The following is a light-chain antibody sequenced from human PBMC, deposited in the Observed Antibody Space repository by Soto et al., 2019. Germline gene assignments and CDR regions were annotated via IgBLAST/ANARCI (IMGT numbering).Light chain of an antibody. CDR1: QSISSW. CDR3: LET. J-gene: IGKJ1*01. CDR2: DAS. Sequence: DIQMTQSPSTLSASVGDRVTITCRASQSISSWLAWYQQKPGKAPRLLIYDASSLESGVPSRFSGSGSGTEFTLTISSLQPEDVATYYCLETFGQGTKVEIK. V-gene: IGKV1-5*01.